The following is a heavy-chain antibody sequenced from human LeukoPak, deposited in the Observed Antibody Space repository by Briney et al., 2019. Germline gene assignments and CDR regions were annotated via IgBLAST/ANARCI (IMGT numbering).Heavy chain of an antibody. J-gene: IGHJ3*02. CDR3: ARVRFLEWLIGEAFDI. D-gene: IGHD3-3*01. CDR2: IYTSGST. CDR1: GGSISSYY. Sequence: SETLSLTCTVSGGSISSYYWSWIRQPAGKGLEWIGRIYTSGSTNYNPSLKSRVTMSVDTSKNQFSLKLSSVTAADTAVYYCARVRFLEWLIGEAFDIWGQGTMVTVSS. V-gene: IGHV4-4*07.